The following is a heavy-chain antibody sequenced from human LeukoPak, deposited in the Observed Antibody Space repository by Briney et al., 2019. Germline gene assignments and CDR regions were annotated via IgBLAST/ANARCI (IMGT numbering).Heavy chain of an antibody. Sequence: PGGSLRLSCAASGFTFSNYIMHWVRQAPGKGLEWVALIAHDGSYKHCADSVEGRFTISRDNAKNSLYLQMNSLRAEDTAVYYCAREILGGMDVWGQGTTVTVSS. V-gene: IGHV3-30-3*01. D-gene: IGHD3-10*01. CDR2: IAHDGSYK. CDR1: GFTFSNYI. CDR3: AREILGGMDV. J-gene: IGHJ6*02.